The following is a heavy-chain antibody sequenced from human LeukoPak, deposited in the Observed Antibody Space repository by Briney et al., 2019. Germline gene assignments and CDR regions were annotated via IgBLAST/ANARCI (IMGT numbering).Heavy chain of an antibody. Sequence: SETLSLTCTVSGGSISSYYWSWIRQPAGKGLEWIGRIYTSGSTNYNPSLKSRVTISVDTSKNQFSLKLSSVPAADTAVYYCASQYSSSSSIDYWGQGTLVTVSS. CDR3: ASQYSSSSSIDY. CDR1: GGSISSYY. V-gene: IGHV4-4*07. J-gene: IGHJ4*02. D-gene: IGHD6-6*01. CDR2: IYTSGST.